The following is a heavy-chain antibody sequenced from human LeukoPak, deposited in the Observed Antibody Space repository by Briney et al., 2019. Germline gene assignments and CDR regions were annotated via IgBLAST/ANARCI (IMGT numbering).Heavy chain of an antibody. V-gene: IGHV3-7*01. CDR1: EFTFSNYW. J-gene: IGHJ4*02. CDR2: VKQDGSEK. CDR3: AKDSLLTRLDY. D-gene: IGHD4-23*01. Sequence: GGSLRLSCEASEFTFSNYWMSWVRQAPGKGLEWVANVKQDGSEKYYVDSVKGRFTISRDNAKNSLYLQMNSLRAEDTAVYYCAKDSLLTRLDYWGQGTLVTVSS.